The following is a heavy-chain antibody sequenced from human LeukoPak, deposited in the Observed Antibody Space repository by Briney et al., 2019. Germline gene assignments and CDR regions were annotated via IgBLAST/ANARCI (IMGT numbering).Heavy chain of an antibody. V-gene: IGHV3-7*01. D-gene: IGHD5-18*01. CDR3: ARSVDTAMAYYYYYMDV. CDR1: GFTFSSYW. J-gene: IGHJ6*03. CDR2: IKQDGSEK. Sequence: GGSLRLSCAASGFTFSSYWMSWVRQAPGKGLEWVANIKQDGSEKYYVDSVKGRFTISRDNAKNSLYLQMNSLRAEDTAVYYCARSVDTAMAYYYYYMDVWGKGTTVTVSS.